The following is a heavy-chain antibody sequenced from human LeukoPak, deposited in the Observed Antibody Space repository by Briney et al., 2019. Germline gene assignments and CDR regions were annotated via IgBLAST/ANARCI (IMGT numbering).Heavy chain of an antibody. V-gene: IGHV5-51*01. CDR2: IYHRDSDT. Sequence: GEPLKISCKGSGYPFTNYPIAWVRQMHGKGLEYMGIIYHRDSDTRYSPFFEGQVTISADKSISTAYLQWSSLKASDTAMYFCARKFCSSTTCYVAFDMWGQGTMVTVSS. CDR3: ARKFCSSTTCYVAFDM. CDR1: GYPFTNYP. J-gene: IGHJ3*02. D-gene: IGHD2-2*01.